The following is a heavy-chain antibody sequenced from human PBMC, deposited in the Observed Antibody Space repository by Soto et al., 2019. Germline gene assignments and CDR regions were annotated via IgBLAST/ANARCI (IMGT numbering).Heavy chain of an antibody. CDR2: ISSSYT. Sequence: QVQLVEPGGGLVKPGGSLRLSCVASGFTFSDHYMTWIRQAPGKGLEWLSYISSSYTNYADSVKGRFTISRDNAMNSLYLQMNSLRAEDTAVYYCARLRLTGYFDYWGQGTLVTVSS. CDR3: ARLRLTGYFDY. CDR1: GFTFSDHY. V-gene: IGHV3-11*05. J-gene: IGHJ4*02.